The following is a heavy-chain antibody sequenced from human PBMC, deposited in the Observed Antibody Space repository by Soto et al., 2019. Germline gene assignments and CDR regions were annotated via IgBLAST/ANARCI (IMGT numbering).Heavy chain of an antibody. D-gene: IGHD3-3*01. CDR1: GGTFSSYA. CDR2: IIPIFGTA. Sequence: SVNVACKASGGTFSSYAISWVRQAPGQGLEWMGGIIPIFGTANYAQKFQGRVTITADKSTSTAYMELSSLRSEDTAVYYCVREAQHYYDFWSGYMYYFDHRDRG. J-gene: IGHJ4*02. CDR3: VREAQHYYDFWSGYMYYFDH. V-gene: IGHV1-69*06.